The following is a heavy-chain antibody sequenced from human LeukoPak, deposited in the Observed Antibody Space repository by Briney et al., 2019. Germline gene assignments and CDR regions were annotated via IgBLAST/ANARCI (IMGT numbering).Heavy chain of an antibody. CDR2: ISSSGSTI. J-gene: IGHJ6*04. CDR3: AELGIPMIGGV. V-gene: IGHV3-48*03. Sequence: QTGGSLRLSCAASGFTFSSYEMNWGRQAPGKGLEWVSYISSSGSTIYYADSVKGRFTISRDNAKNSLYLQMNSLRAEDTAVYYCAELGIPMIGGVWGKGPTVTISS. CDR1: GFTFSSYE. D-gene: IGHD3-10*02.